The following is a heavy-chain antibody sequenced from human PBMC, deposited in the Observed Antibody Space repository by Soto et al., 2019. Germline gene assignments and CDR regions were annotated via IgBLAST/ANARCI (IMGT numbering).Heavy chain of an antibody. CDR2: IFYSGTT. Sequence: SETLSLTCTVSGGSISSGDYYWSWIRQPPGKGLEWIGYIFYSGTTYYNPSLKSRVTISVDTSKNQFSLKLSSMTAADTAVDYCDRDSPQYSNFYDGVDVWGQGTTATVSS. CDR3: DRDSPQYSNFYDGVDV. CDR1: GGSISSGDYY. V-gene: IGHV4-30-4*01. D-gene: IGHD4-4*01. J-gene: IGHJ6*02.